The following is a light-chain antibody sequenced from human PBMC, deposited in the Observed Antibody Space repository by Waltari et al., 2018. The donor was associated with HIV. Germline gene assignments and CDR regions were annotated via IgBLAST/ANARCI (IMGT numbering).Light chain of an antibody. V-gene: IGLV2-14*03. CDR3: SSYTSSSTPKVV. J-gene: IGLJ2*01. CDR1: SSDVGGYNY. CDR2: DVS. Sequence: QSALTQPASVSGSPGQSITSSCTGTSSDVGGYNYVSWYQQHPGKAPKLMIYDVSNRPSGVSNRFSGSKSGNTASLTISGLQAEDEADYYCSSYTSSSTPKVVFGGGTKLTVL.